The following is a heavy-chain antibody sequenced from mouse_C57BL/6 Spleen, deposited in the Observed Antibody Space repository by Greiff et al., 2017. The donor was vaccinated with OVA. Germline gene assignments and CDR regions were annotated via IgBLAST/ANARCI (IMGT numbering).Heavy chain of an antibody. J-gene: IGHJ3*01. D-gene: IGHD2-1*01. CDR2: ISDGGSYT. CDR1: GFTFSSYA. Sequence: EVQVVESGGGLVKPGGSLKLSCAASGFTFSSYAMSWVRQTPEKRLEWVATISDGGSYTYYPDNVKGRFTISRDNAKNNLYLQMSHLKSEDTAMYYCARDYGNYWFAYWGQGTLVTVSA. CDR3: ARDYGNYWFAY. V-gene: IGHV5-4*01.